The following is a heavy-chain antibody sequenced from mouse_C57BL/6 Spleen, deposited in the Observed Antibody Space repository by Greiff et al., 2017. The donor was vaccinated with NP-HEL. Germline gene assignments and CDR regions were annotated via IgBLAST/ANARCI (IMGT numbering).Heavy chain of an antibody. D-gene: IGHD1-1*01. V-gene: IGHV1-7*01. Sequence: QVQLQQSGAELAKPGASVKLSCKASGYTFTSYWMHWVKQRPGQGLEWIGYINPSSGYTKYNQKFKDKATLTADKSSSTAYMQLSSLSYEVSAVYYCARSTVVSQDYAMDYWGQGTSVTVSS. J-gene: IGHJ4*01. CDR1: GYTFTSYW. CDR3: ARSTVVSQDYAMDY. CDR2: INPSSGYT.